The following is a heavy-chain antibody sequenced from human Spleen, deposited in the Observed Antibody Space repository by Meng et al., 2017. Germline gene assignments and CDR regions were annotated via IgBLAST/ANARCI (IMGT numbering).Heavy chain of an antibody. CDR1: GGSISSYS. V-gene: IGHV4-59*01. CDR3: ARFTVTSYFDY. CDR2: FYYSGST. D-gene: IGHD4-17*01. J-gene: IGHJ4*02. Sequence: SETLSLTCTVSGGSISSYSWSWIRQPPRKGLEWIGYFYYSGSTNYNPSLKGRVTISVDTSKKQFSLKLSSVTAADTAVYYCARFTVTSYFDYWGQGILVTVSS.